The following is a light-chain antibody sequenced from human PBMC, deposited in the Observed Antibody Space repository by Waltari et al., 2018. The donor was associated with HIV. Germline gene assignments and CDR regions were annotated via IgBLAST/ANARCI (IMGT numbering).Light chain of an antibody. CDR1: QNVGAW. Sequence: DIHMSQSPPTLAASLGIRVNITCRASQNVGAWVAWYQQKPGEAPNLLIYTATNVEGGVPSRFSGSASGTDFTLTIDSLHPDDFATYYCHQYSDYLGSFGQGTKVEVK. V-gene: IGKV1-5*03. J-gene: IGKJ1*01. CDR2: TAT. CDR3: HQYSDYLGS.